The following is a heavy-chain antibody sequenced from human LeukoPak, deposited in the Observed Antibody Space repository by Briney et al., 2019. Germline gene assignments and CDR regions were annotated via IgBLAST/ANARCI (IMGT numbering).Heavy chain of an antibody. J-gene: IGHJ5*02. CDR1: GGSISSYY. Sequence: PSEALSLTCTVSGGSISSYYWSWIRQPPGKGLEWIGYIYYSGSTNYNPSLKSRVTISVDTSKNQFSLKLSSVTAADTAVYYCARKNYGDYFSWFDPWGQGTLVTVSS. D-gene: IGHD4-17*01. CDR3: ARKNYGDYFSWFDP. V-gene: IGHV4-59*01. CDR2: IYYSGST.